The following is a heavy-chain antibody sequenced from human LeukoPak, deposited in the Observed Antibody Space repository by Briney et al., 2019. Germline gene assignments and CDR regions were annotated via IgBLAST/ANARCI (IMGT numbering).Heavy chain of an antibody. Sequence: GGSLRLSCAASGFSFSTYGMHWVRQAPGKGLEWVAVISNDGSNKYCADSVKGRFTISRDNSKNTLYLQMNNLRAEDTAVYYCARGQRAHVEWSSYMDVWGKGTTVTVSS. CDR2: ISNDGSNK. V-gene: IGHV3-30*03. D-gene: IGHD3-3*01. J-gene: IGHJ6*03. CDR3: ARGQRAHVEWSSYMDV. CDR1: GFSFSTYG.